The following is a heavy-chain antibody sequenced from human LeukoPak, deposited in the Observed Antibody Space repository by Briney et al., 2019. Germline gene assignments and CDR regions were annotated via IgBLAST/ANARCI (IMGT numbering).Heavy chain of an antibody. V-gene: IGHV4-59*01. CDR2: ISYSGST. Sequence: PSETLSLTCAVSGGSISSYYWSWIRQPPGKGLEWIGYISYSGSTNYNPSLKSRVTISGDTSKNQFSLKLSSVTAADTAVYYCARGYKRTTVTTCHFDYWGQGTLVTVSS. J-gene: IGHJ4*02. CDR3: ARGYKRTTVTTCHFDY. D-gene: IGHD4-17*01. CDR1: GGSISSYY.